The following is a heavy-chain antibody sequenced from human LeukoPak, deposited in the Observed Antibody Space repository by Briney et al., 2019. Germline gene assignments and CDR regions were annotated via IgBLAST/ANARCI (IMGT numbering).Heavy chain of an antibody. CDR1: GDSIRGNNW. D-gene: IGHD3-3*01. CDR2: IYHSGTT. J-gene: IGHJ4*02. Sequence: SGTLSLTCAVLGDSIRGNNWCAWVRQPPGKGLEWIGEIYHSGTTNYNPSLKSRVTISIDKFSNQFSLKLSSVAAADTSVYFCAFFGTSRISDYWGQGTLVTVSS. CDR3: AFFGTSRISDY. V-gene: IGHV4-4*02.